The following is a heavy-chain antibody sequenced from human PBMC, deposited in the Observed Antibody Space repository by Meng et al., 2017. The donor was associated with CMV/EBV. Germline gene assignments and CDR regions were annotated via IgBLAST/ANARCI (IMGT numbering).Heavy chain of an antibody. D-gene: IGHD3-3*01. V-gene: IGHV4-34*01. J-gene: IGHJ3*02. CDR2: INHSGST. CDR3: ARLYEPNFWQNKRARAFDI. Sequence: SETLSLTCAVYGGSFSGYYWSWIRQPPGKGLEWIGEINHSGSTNYNPSLKSRVTISVDTSKNQFSLKLSSVTAADTAVYYCARLYEPNFWQNKRARAFDIWGQGTMVTVSS. CDR1: GGSFSGYY.